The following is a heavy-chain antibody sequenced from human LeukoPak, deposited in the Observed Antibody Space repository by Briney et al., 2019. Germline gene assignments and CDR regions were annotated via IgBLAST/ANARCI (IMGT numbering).Heavy chain of an antibody. CDR2: IYYSGST. D-gene: IGHD1-14*01. V-gene: IGHV4-39*01. CDR1: GDSVSSSNYY. Sequence: SETLSLTCTVSGDSVSSSNYYWAWIRQPPGKGLEWIGNIYYSGSTYCNPSLKSRLTISVDTSKNQFSLKLTSVTAADTAVYYCARLNKPGWFDPWGQGTLVTVSS. J-gene: IGHJ5*02. CDR3: ARLNKPGWFDP.